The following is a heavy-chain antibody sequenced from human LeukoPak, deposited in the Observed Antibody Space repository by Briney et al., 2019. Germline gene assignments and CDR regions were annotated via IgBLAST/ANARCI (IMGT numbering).Heavy chain of an antibody. V-gene: IGHV3-48*04. Sequence: GGSLRLSCVGSGFIFSSYSMNWVRQAPGKGLEWVSFISVSSGSIYYADSVKGRFTISRDNAKNSLYPQMNSLRAEDTAVYYCARWELWSQGNYYYYYGMDVWGQGTTVTVSS. CDR2: ISVSSGSI. CDR3: ARWELWSQGNYYYYYGMDV. CDR1: GFIFSSYS. J-gene: IGHJ6*02. D-gene: IGHD1-26*01.